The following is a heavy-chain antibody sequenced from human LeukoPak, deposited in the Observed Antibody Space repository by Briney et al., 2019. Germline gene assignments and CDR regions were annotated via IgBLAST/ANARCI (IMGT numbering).Heavy chain of an antibody. CDR3: AKLDLGVVVPAALLDY. CDR1: GFTVSSNY. V-gene: IGHV3-53*01. Sequence: GGSLRLSCAASGFTVSSNYMSWVRQAPGKGLEWVSVIYSGGSTYYADSVKGRFTISRDNSKNTLYLQMNSLRAEDTAVYYCAKLDLGVVVPAALLDYWGQGTLVTVSS. CDR2: IYSGGST. D-gene: IGHD2-2*02. J-gene: IGHJ4*02.